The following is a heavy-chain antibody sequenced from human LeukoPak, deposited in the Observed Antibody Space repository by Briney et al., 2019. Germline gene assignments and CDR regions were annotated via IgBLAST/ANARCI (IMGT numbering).Heavy chain of an antibody. V-gene: IGHV3-23*01. Sequence: GGSLRLSCAASAFTFGSFGMSWVRQAPGKGLEWVSAISDTGGSTFYADSVKGRFTISRDNSKNTLYLQMNSLRPEDTAIYYCAKGRIQSYMAPEYWGQGTLVTVSS. D-gene: IGHD4-11*01. J-gene: IGHJ4*02. CDR3: AKGRIQSYMAPEY. CDR1: AFTFGSFG. CDR2: ISDTGGST.